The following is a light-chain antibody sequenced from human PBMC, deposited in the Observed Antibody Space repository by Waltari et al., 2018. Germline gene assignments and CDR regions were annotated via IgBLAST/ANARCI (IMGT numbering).Light chain of an antibody. CDR3: QQLNSYLLT. V-gene: IGKV1-9*01. J-gene: IGKJ3*01. CDR2: AAS. CDR1: QGISSY. Sequence: DIQLTQSPSFLSASVGDRVTITCRASQGISSYLAWYQQKPGKVPKLLIYAASTLQSGVPSRFSGSGSGTEFTLTISSLQPEDFATYYCQQLNSYLLTFGPGTKVDIK.